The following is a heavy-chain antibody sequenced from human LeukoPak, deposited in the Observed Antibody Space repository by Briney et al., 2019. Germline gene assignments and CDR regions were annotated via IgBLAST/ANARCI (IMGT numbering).Heavy chain of an antibody. V-gene: IGHV3-23*01. Sequence: GGSLRLSCAASGFTFSSYAMSWVRQAPGKGLEWVSAISGSGGSTYYADSVKGRFTISRDNSKNTLYLQMNSLRTEDTAVYYCAKGGHADYGDYSHLWYFDLWGRGTLVTVSS. D-gene: IGHD4-17*01. J-gene: IGHJ2*01. CDR2: ISGSGGST. CDR1: GFTFSSYA. CDR3: AKGGHADYGDYSHLWYFDL.